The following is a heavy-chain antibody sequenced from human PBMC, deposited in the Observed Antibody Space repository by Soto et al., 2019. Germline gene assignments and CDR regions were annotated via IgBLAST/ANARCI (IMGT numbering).Heavy chain of an antibody. CDR2: IIPIFDTA. CDR3: ARDVGLQQQLFVFDT. D-gene: IGHD6-13*01. J-gene: IGHJ4*02. CDR1: GGTFNNFA. V-gene: IGHV1-69*13. Sequence: GASVKVSCKAFGGTFNNFAFSWVRQAPGQGLEWMGGIIPIFDTANYAQSFQGRVTITADESTSTVYMELSSLRSGDTAIYYCARDVGLQQQLFVFDTWCQATLVTVSS.